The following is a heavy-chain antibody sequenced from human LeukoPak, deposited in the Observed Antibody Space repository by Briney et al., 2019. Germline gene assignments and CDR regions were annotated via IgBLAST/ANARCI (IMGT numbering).Heavy chain of an antibody. CDR1: GFTFSSYW. CDR2: IKQDGSEK. D-gene: IGHD6-13*01. V-gene: IGHV3-7*01. J-gene: IGHJ5*02. CDR3: ARDIKLGSSWYSGWFDP. Sequence: GGSLRLSCAASGFTFSSYWMSWVRQAPGKGLEWVANIKQDGSEKYYVDSVKGRFTISRDNAKNSLYLQMNSLRAEGTAVYYCARDIKLGSSWYSGWFDPWGQGTLVTVSS.